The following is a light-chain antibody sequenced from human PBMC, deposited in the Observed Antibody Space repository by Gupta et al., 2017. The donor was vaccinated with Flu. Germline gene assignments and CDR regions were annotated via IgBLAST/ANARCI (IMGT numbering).Light chain of an antibody. J-gene: IGLJ3*02. CDR2: RNI. V-gene: IGLV1-47*01. CDR3: GTWDDTLNNWV. Sequence: QSVLTQPPSAPATPGPRVTISCSGGYSNIETNYVSWFQQLPGTAPKLLIYRNILRPSGVPDRFSGSTSGTSASLAISGLRSEDEADYYCGTWDDTLNNWVFGGGTRLTVL. CDR1: YSNIETNY.